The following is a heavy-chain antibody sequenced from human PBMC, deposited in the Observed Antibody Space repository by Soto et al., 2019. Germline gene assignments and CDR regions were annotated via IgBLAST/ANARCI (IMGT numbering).Heavy chain of an antibody. CDR2: IFWDDDK. CDR1: GFSLSTRGVG. CDR3: AHRPSGYAYYIDY. V-gene: IGHV2-5*02. J-gene: IGHJ4*02. Sequence: QITLKESGPTLVKPTQTLTLTCTFSGFSLSTRGVGVAWIRQPPGKALEWLALIFWDDDKWYSPALKRRLTITEDTSTNQVVLTMTHMDPVDTATYYCAHRPSGYAYYIDYWGQGTLVTVSS. D-gene: IGHD5-12*01.